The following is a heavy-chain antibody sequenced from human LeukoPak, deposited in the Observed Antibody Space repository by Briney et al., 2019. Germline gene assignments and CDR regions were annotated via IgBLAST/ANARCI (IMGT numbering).Heavy chain of an antibody. CDR2: IYHSGST. CDR1: GYSISSGYY. CDR3: ARIFDSSGYYFPY. J-gene: IGHJ4*02. V-gene: IGHV4-38-2*02. D-gene: IGHD3-22*01. Sequence: SETLSLTCTVSGYSISSGYYWGWIRQPPGKGLEWIGSIYHSGSTYYNPSLKSRVTISVDTSKNQFSLKLSSVTAADTAVYYCARIFDSSGYYFPYWGQGTLVTVSS.